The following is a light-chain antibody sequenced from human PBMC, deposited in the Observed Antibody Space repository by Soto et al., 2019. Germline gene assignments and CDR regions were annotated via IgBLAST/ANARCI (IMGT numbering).Light chain of an antibody. CDR3: QQYGDWPLT. CDR1: QSVGDN. V-gene: IGKV3-15*01. CDR2: ATS. Sequence: EIVLTQSPATLSVSPGERATLSCRASQSVGDNFAWYQQKPGQAPRLLIVATSTRATGVPARFSGSGSGTEFTLTISSLQSEDFAVYYFQQYGDWPLTFGGGAKVEIE. J-gene: IGKJ4*01.